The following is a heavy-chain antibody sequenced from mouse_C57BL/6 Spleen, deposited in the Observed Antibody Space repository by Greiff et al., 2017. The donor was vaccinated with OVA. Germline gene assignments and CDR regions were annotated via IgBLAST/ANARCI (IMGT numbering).Heavy chain of an antibody. D-gene: IGHD2-4*01. J-gene: IGHJ1*03. CDR3: ARLYDYDWYFDV. Sequence: ESGPGLVKPSQSLSLTCSVTGYSSTSGYYWNWIRQFPGNKLEWMGYISYDGSNNYNPSLKNRISITRDTSKNQFFLKLNSVTTEDTATYYCARLYDYDWYFDVWGTGTTVTVSS. V-gene: IGHV3-6*01. CDR1: GYSSTSGYY. CDR2: ISYDGSN.